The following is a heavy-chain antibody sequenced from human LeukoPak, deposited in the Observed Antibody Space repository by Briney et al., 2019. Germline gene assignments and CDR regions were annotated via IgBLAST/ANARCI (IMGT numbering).Heavy chain of an antibody. D-gene: IGHD2-2*01. CDR1: GFTFDVYA. V-gene: IGHV3-43*02. J-gene: IGHJ3*02. CDR2: ISGDGGST. CDR3: ARPRRVPAAIDDAFDI. Sequence: GGSLRLSCASSGFTFDVYAMHWVRQAPGKGMEWVSLISGDGGSTYYADSVKGRFTISRGNAKNSLYLQMNSLRAEDTAVYYCARPRRVPAAIDDAFDIWGQGTMVTVSS.